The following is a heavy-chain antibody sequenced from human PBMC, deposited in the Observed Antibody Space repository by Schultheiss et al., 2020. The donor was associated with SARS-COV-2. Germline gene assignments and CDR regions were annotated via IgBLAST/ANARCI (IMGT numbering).Heavy chain of an antibody. CDR1: GFTFSDYY. Sequence: GESLKISCAASGFTFSDYYMSWIRLAPGKGLEWVSAISSSGSTIYYADSVKGRFTISRDNAKNSLYLQMNSLRAEDTAVYYCAKGLDPHAFDIWGQGTMVTVSS. D-gene: IGHD4-11*01. CDR2: ISSSGSTI. V-gene: IGHV3-11*01. CDR3: AKGLDPHAFDI. J-gene: IGHJ3*02.